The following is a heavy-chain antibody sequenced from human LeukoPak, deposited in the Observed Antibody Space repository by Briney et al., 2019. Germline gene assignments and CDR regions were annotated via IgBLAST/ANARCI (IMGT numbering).Heavy chain of an antibody. Sequence: GGSLRLSCAGSGFTFNSYGMHWVRQAPGKGLEWVAIIWHDGSNKYYVDSVKGRFTISRDNSKNTLYPQMNSLRAEDTAMYYCARDLGSSSSPFDYWGQGTLVTVSS. CDR1: GFTFNSYG. CDR3: ARDLGSSSSPFDY. D-gene: IGHD2-2*01. V-gene: IGHV3-33*01. J-gene: IGHJ4*02. CDR2: IWHDGSNK.